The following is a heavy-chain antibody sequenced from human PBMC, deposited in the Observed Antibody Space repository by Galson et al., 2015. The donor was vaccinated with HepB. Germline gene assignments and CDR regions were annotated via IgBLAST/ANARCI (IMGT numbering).Heavy chain of an antibody. Sequence: SETLSLTCTVSGGSISSYYWSWIRQPPGKGLEWIGYIYYSGSTNYNPSLKSRVTISVDTSKNQFSLKLSSVTAADTAVYYCARHFRGESGENFDYWGQGTLVTVSS. D-gene: IGHD4-17*01. CDR1: GGSISSYY. CDR3: ARHFRGESGENFDY. CDR2: IYYSGST. J-gene: IGHJ4*02. V-gene: IGHV4-59*08.